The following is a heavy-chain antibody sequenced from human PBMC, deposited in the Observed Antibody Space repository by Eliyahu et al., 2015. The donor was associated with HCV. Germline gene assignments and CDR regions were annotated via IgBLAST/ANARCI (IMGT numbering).Heavy chain of an antibody. D-gene: IGHD6-19*01. CDR3: ASGGGGIAVTGTGGWFDP. V-gene: IGHV4-59*01. CDR1: GGSXTPYY. J-gene: IGHJ5*02. CDR2: FHYSGST. Sequence: QVQLQESGPGLVKPSETLSLTCXVXGGSXTPYYXSWIRQPPGKGLEWIGYFHYSGSTNYNPPLKSRVTISVDTSKNQFSLNLTSVTAADTAMYYCASGGGGIAVTGTGGWFDPWGQGTLVTVSS.